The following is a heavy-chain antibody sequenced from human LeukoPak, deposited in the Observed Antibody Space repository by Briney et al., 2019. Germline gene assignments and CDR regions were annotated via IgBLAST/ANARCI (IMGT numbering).Heavy chain of an antibody. Sequence: PGGSLRLSCAASGFTFSTYGMHWVRQAPGKGLEWVAVISYDGSNKYYADSVKGRFTISRDNSKNTLYLQMNSLRAEDMAVYYCARGASNKLRLGELSATWGQGTLVTVSS. CDR1: GFTFSTYG. CDR3: ARGASNKLRLGELSAT. CDR2: ISYDGSNK. D-gene: IGHD3-16*02. V-gene: IGHV3-30*03. J-gene: IGHJ5*02.